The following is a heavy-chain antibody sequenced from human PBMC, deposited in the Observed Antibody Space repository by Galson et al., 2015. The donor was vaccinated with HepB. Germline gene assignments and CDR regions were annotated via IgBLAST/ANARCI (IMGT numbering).Heavy chain of an antibody. CDR2: ISSSGSTI. D-gene: IGHD3-22*01. V-gene: IGHV3-48*03. CDR3: ATSKYLGYYDSSGYSAPHDAFDI. J-gene: IGHJ3*02. Sequence: SLRLSCAASGFTFSSYEMNWVRQAPGKGLEWVSYISSSGSTIYYADSVKGRFTISRDNAKNSLYLQMNSLRAEDTAVYYCATSKYLGYYDSSGYSAPHDAFDIWGQGTMVTVSS. CDR1: GFTFSSYE.